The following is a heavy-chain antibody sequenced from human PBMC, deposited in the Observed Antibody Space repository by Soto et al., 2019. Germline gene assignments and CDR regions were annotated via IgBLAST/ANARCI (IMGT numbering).Heavy chain of an antibody. CDR2: ISYDGGKT. CDR3: GKEVRPNLNGFGDYEWFAP. V-gene: IGHV3-30*18. J-gene: IGHJ5*02. D-gene: IGHD4-17*01. Sequence: QVQLVESGGGVVQPGSSLRLSCAASGFTFSRYGIHWVRQSPGKGLEWVSFISYDGGKTDYVDSVRGRFTISRDNSNNILYGQLRRLWPEDTPVCFCGKEVRPNLNGFGDYEWFAPWGQETPVTV. CDR1: GFTFSRYG.